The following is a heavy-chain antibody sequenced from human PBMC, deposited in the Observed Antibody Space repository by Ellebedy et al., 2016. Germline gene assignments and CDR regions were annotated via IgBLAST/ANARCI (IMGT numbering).Heavy chain of an antibody. D-gene: IGHD3-10*01. CDR1: GFAFSYAW. Sequence: GESLKISXAASGFAFSYAWMSWVRQAPGKGLEWVGRIKTKTDGGAINYAAPVEGRFNISRDDSKNMLFLQMNNLKSEDTALYYCTTVWFFASDGSSRYGADVWGQGTTVTVSS. V-gene: IGHV3-15*01. J-gene: IGHJ6*02. CDR2: IKTKTDGGAI. CDR3: TTVWFFASDGSSRYGADV.